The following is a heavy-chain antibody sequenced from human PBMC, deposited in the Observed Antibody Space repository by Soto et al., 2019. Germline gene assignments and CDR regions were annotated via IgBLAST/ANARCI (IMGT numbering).Heavy chain of an antibody. D-gene: IGHD5-18*01. CDR2: MNPGSGDT. V-gene: IGHV1-8*01. J-gene: IGHJ5*01. CDR1: GYTFTNND. CDR3: ARMASFGSLNWFDP. Sequence: QVQLVQSGAELKKPGASVRVSCKASGYTFTNNDVTWVRQATGQGLEWMGWMNPGSGDTGYAQKFQGRVTMTRDISIATAYMELSSLRSEVTAIYYCARMASFGSLNWFDPWGQGTLVTVSS.